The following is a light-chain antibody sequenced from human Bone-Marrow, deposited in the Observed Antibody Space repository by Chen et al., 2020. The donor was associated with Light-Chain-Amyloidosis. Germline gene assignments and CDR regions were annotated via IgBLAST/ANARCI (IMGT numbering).Light chain of an antibody. V-gene: IGLV3-25*03. CDR3: QSADSSGTWV. J-gene: IGLJ3*02. CDR1: ALPKQY. Sequence: SYQLTQPPPVSVSPGQTARITCSEDALPKQYAYWYQQRPGQAPVLVIYKDSERPSGLPERFSGSSSGTTVTLTSSGVQAEDEADYYCQSADSSGTWVFGGGTKLTVL. CDR2: KDS.